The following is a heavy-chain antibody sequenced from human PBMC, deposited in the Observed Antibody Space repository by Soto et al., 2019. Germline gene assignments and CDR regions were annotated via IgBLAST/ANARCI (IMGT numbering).Heavy chain of an antibody. V-gene: IGHV4-61*01. CDR1: GGSVTSDYYY. CDR2: VHYTGIT. J-gene: IGHJ4*02. CDR3: ATDVKDDGGPPDS. D-gene: IGHD3-16*01. Sequence: QVQLQESGPGLVKPSETLSLTCNVSGGSVTSDYYYWSWIRQPPGKGLEWIGYVHYTGITNYNASLKGRVTISVDTSKNQFSLKLSSETAADTAVYYCATDVKDDGGPPDSWGQGTLVTVSS.